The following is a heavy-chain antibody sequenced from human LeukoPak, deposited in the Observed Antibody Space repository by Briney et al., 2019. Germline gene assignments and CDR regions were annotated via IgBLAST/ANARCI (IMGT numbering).Heavy chain of an antibody. CDR1: GGSISSYY. Sequence: SETLSLTCTVSGGSISSYYWSWIRQPAGKGLEWIGRIYTSGSTNYNPSLKSRVTISVDTSKNQFSLKLSSVTAADTAVYYCARRRITMIVVTIAFDIWGQGTMVTVSS. D-gene: IGHD3-22*01. V-gene: IGHV4-4*07. J-gene: IGHJ3*02. CDR2: IYTSGST. CDR3: ARRRITMIVVTIAFDI.